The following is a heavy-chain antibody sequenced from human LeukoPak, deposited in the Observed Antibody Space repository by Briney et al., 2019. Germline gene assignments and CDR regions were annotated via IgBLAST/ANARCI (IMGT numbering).Heavy chain of an antibody. CDR1: GGTFGSYA. Sequence: GASVKVSCKASGGTFGSYAISWVRQAPGQGLEWMGGIIPIFGTANYAQKFQGRVTITTDESTSTAYMELSSLRSEDTAVYYCARGGSPGGYYYMDVWGKGTTVTVSS. V-gene: IGHV1-69*05. CDR3: ARGGSPGGYYYMDV. D-gene: IGHD3-10*01. CDR2: IIPIFGTA. J-gene: IGHJ6*03.